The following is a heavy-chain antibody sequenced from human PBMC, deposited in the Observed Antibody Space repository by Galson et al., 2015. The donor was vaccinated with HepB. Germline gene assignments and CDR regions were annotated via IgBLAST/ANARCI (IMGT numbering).Heavy chain of an antibody. D-gene: IGHD1-1*01. CDR3: NSQYNWNDLYHYYGMDV. V-gene: IGHV3-73*01. Sequence: SLRLSCAASGFTFSDSALHWVRQASGKGLEWVGRIRSKANFYATAYAASVRGRFTISRDDSKKTAYLQMNSLQTEDTAVYYCNSQYNWNDLYHYYGMDVWGQGTTVTVSS. CDR1: GFTFSDSA. CDR2: IRSKANFYAT. J-gene: IGHJ6*02.